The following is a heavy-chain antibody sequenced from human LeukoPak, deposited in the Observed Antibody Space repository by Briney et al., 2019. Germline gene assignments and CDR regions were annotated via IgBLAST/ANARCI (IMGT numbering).Heavy chain of an antibody. CDR2: SYHSGST. CDR1: GYSISSDYY. CDR3: ARSRTIFGVVIRVYYFDY. Sequence: SETLSLTCAVSGYSISSDYYWGWFRQPPGKGLEWIGSSYHSGSTYYNPSLKSRVTISVDTSKNQFSLKLSSVTAADTAVYYCARSRTIFGVVIRVYYFDYWGQGTLVTVSS. J-gene: IGHJ4*02. V-gene: IGHV4-38-2*01. D-gene: IGHD3-3*01.